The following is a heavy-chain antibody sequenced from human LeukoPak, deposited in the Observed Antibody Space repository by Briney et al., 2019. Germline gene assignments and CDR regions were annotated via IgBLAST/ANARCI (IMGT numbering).Heavy chain of an antibody. Sequence: SETLSLTCTVSGGSTSSYYWSWIRQSAGKGLEWIGRIYVSGSTTYNPSLKSRVTISVDTSKNQFSLNLTSVTAADTAVYYCARFTPQGYGWGGYNRFDPWGQGTLVTVSS. J-gene: IGHJ5*02. D-gene: IGHD3-16*01. CDR1: GGSTSSYY. V-gene: IGHV4-4*07. CDR3: ARFTPQGYGWGGYNRFDP. CDR2: IYVSGST.